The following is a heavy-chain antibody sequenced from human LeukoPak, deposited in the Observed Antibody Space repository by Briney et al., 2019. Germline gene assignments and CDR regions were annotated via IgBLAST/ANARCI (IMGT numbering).Heavy chain of an antibody. Sequence: SETLSLTCTVSGGPISSYYWSWIRQPAGKGLEWIGRIYTSGSTNYNPSLKSRVTMSVDTSKNQFSLKLSSVTAADTAVYYCAREGADLAYSRNFDYWGQGTLVTVSS. D-gene: IGHD5-18*01. J-gene: IGHJ4*02. CDR1: GGPISSYY. V-gene: IGHV4-4*07. CDR3: AREGADLAYSRNFDY. CDR2: IYTSGST.